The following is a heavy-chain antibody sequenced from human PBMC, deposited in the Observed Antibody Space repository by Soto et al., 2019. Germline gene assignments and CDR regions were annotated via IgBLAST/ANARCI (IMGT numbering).Heavy chain of an antibody. CDR2: FRTSGDGGTT. V-gene: IGHV3-23*01. CDR1: GFTFSSYD. J-gene: IGHJ4*02. Sequence: SGGSLRLSCAASGFTFSSYDMHWVRQATGKGLEWVSGFRTSGDGGTTYYADSVKGRFTISRDNSKNMLFLQMNSLRAEDTAIYYCAKKVNSGPGSQYFDYWGQGTLVTVSS. CDR3: AKKVNSGPGSQYFDY. D-gene: IGHD3-10*01.